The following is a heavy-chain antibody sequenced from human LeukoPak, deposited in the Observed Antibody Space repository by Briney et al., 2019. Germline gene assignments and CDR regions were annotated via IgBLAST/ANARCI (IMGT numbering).Heavy chain of an antibody. CDR1: GGSFSGYY. D-gene: IGHD5-18*01. CDR2: INHSGST. Sequence: PSETLSLTCAVYGGSFSGYYWSWIRQPPGKGLEWIGEINHSGSTNYNPSLKSRVTISVDTSTNQFSLKLSSVTAADTAVYYCAMTPYVDTAMVLDYWGQGTLVTVSS. V-gene: IGHV4-34*01. J-gene: IGHJ4*02. CDR3: AMTPYVDTAMVLDY.